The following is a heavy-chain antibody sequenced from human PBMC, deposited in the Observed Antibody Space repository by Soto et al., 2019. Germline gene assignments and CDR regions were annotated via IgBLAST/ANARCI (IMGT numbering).Heavy chain of an antibody. CDR1: GGTFSSYA. CDR2: IIPIFGTA. V-gene: IGHV1-69*01. D-gene: IGHD3-10*01. J-gene: IGHJ4*02. CDR3: ARDDYYGSGSYGFYFDY. Sequence: QVQLVQSGAEVKKPGSSVKVSCKASGGTFSSYAISWVRQAPGQGLEWMGGIIPIFGTANYAQKFQGRVTITADESTSTAYMELSSLRSEDTAVYYCARDDYYGSGSYGFYFDYWGQGILVTVSS.